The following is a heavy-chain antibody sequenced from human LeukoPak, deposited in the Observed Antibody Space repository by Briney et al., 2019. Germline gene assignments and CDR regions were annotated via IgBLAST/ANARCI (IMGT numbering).Heavy chain of an antibody. V-gene: IGHV3-30*02. J-gene: IGHJ3*02. CDR2: IRYDGSNK. Sequence: GGPLRLSCAASGFTFSSYGMHWVRQAPGKGLEWVAFIRYDGSNKYYADSVKGRFTISRDNSKNTLYLQMNSLRAEDTAVYYCAKEWRVIQLWLGIDAFDIWGQGTMVTVSS. CDR1: GFTFSSYG. D-gene: IGHD5-18*01. CDR3: AKEWRVIQLWLGIDAFDI.